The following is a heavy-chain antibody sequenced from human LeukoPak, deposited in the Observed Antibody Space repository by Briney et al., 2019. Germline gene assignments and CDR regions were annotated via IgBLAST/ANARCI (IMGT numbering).Heavy chain of an antibody. Sequence: GASVKVSCKASGYTFTSYGISWVRQAPGQGLAWMGWISAYNGNTNYAQKLQGRVTMTTDTSTSTAYMELRSLRSDDTAVYYCARVSDFWSGYYPDYYYYYMDVWGKGTTVTVSS. CDR1: GYTFTSYG. CDR3: ARVSDFWSGYYPDYYYYYMDV. CDR2: ISAYNGNT. J-gene: IGHJ6*03. V-gene: IGHV1-18*01. D-gene: IGHD3-3*01.